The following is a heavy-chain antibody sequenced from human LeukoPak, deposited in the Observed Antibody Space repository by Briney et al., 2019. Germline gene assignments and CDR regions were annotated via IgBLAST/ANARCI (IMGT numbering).Heavy chain of an antibody. CDR2: ISGSGGST. V-gene: IGHV3-23*01. CDR3: AKENYDYVWGSYRSGPSWFDP. CDR1: GFTFSRYA. Sequence: PGGSLRLSCAASGFTFSRYAMSWVRQAPGKGLEWVSAISGSGGSTYYADSVKGRFTISRDNSKNTLYLQMNSLRAEDTAVYYCAKENYDYVWGSYRSGPSWFDPWGQGTLVTVSS. J-gene: IGHJ5*02. D-gene: IGHD3-16*02.